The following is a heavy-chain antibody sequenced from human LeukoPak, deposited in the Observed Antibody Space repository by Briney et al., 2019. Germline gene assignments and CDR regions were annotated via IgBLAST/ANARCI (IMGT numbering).Heavy chain of an antibody. CDR2: ISGSGGST. J-gene: IGHJ4*02. V-gene: IGHV3-23*01. CDR1: GFTFSDYY. D-gene: IGHD7-27*01. Sequence: PGGSLRLYCAASGFTFSDYYMSWVRQAPGKGLEWVSSISGSGGSTYYADSVKGRFTISRDNSKNTMSLQMNSLRAEDTAVYYCAKDRPLNWGYHFDYWGQGTLVTVSS. CDR3: AKDRPLNWGYHFDY.